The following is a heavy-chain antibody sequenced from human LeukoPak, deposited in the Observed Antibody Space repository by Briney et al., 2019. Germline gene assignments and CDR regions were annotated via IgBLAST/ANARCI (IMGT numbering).Heavy chain of an antibody. CDR1: GFTFSSHG. Sequence: GGSLRLSCVASGFTFSSHGMNWVRQAPGKGLEWVSGITSGTRTYYADSVKGRFAISRDNSKNTMYLQMNSLRAEDTAVYYCAKDQVYCSGGSCYVSNWFDPWGQGTLVTVSS. D-gene: IGHD2-15*01. CDR3: AKDQVYCSGGSCYVSNWFDP. CDR2: ITSGTRT. V-gene: IGHV3-23*01. J-gene: IGHJ5*02.